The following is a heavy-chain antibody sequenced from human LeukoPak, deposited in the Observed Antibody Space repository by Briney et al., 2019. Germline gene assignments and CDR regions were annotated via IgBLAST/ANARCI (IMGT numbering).Heavy chain of an antibody. J-gene: IGHJ4*02. D-gene: IGHD5-24*01. Sequence: GGSLRLSCAASGFTFSSYWMSWVRQAPGKGLEWGANIKQDGSEKYYVDSVKGRFTISRDNAKNSLFLQLTSLRTEDTAVYYCARAAATMEFFDYWGPGILVTVSS. CDR2: IKQDGSEK. CDR1: GFTFSSYW. CDR3: ARAAATMEFFDY. V-gene: IGHV3-7*01.